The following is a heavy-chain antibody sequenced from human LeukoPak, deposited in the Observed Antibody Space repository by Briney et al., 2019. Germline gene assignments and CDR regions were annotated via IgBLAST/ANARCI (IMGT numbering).Heavy chain of an antibody. CDR3: ARGAHIVVVPAARNWFDP. Sequence: PSETLSLTCTVSGGSLSSSSYYWGWIRQPPGTGLEWIGSIYYSGSTYYNPSLKSRVTISVDTSKNQFSLKLSSVTAADTAVYYCARGAHIVVVPAARNWFDPWGQGTLVTVSS. CDR1: GGSLSSSSYY. CDR2: IYYSGST. D-gene: IGHD2-2*01. J-gene: IGHJ5*02. V-gene: IGHV4-39*07.